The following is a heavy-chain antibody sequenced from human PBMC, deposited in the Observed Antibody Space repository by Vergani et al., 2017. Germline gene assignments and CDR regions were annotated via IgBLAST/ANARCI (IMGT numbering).Heavy chain of an antibody. CDR2: ISGSGGST. J-gene: IGHJ6*03. CDR3: AKDHQFLDVGWYMDV. CDR1: GFTFSSYA. Sequence: EVQLLESGGGLVQPGGSLRLSCAASGFTFSSYAMSWVRQAPGKGLEWVSAISGSGGSTYYADSVKGRFTISRDNFKNTLYLQVNSLRAEDTAVYYCAKDHQFLDVGWYMDVWGKGTTVTVSS. V-gene: IGHV3-23*01. D-gene: IGHD3/OR15-3a*01.